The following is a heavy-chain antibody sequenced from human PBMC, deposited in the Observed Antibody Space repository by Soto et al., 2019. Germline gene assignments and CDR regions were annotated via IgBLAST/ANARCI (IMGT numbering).Heavy chain of an antibody. CDR2: ISYDGSNK. CDR1: GFTFSSYA. CDR3: ARDCLPNQLLLTGRYYYYYYGMDV. V-gene: IGHV3-30-3*01. D-gene: IGHD2-2*01. Sequence: GSLRRSCAASGFTFSSYAMHWVRQAPGKGLEWVAVISYDGSNKYYADSVKGRFTISRDNSKNTLYLQMNSLRAEDTAVYYCARDCLPNQLLLTGRYYYYYYGMDVWGQGTTVTVSS. J-gene: IGHJ6*02.